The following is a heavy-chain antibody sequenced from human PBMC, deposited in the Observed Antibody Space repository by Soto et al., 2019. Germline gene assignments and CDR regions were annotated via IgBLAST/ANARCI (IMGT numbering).Heavy chain of an antibody. V-gene: IGHV4-59*01. CDR3: ARTTAVPNTLRSRYFFDY. Sequence: PSETLSLTCTVSGGSISSYYWSWIRQPPGKGLEWIGYIYYSGTTNYNRSLKSRVTISVDLSKRRFSLRLSSVPTADTALYYCARTTAVPNTLRSRYFFDYWGQGTLVTVSS. J-gene: IGHJ4*02. D-gene: IGHD4-17*01. CDR2: IYYSGTT. CDR1: GGSISSYY.